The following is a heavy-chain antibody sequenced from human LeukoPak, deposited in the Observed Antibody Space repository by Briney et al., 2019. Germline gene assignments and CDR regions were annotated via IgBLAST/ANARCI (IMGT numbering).Heavy chain of an antibody. CDR3: AKDRYGSGSYYRLAN. V-gene: IGHV3-23*01. CDR1: GSTFSSYA. J-gene: IGHJ4*02. Sequence: GGSLRLSCAASGSTFSSYAMNWVRQAPGKGLEWVSAISGSGGSTYYADSVKGRFTISRDNSKNTLYLQMNSLRAEDTAVYYCAKDRYGSGSYYRLANWGQGTLVTVSS. D-gene: IGHD3-10*01. CDR2: ISGSGGST.